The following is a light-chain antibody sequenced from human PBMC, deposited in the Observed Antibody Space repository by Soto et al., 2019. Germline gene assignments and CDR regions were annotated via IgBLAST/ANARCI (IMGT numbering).Light chain of an antibody. CDR3: QQYNSYSNT. CDR2: KAA. Sequence: DIQMTQSPSTLSASVGDRVTITCRASQSISSWLAWYQQKPGKDPKLLIYKAAILESGVPSRFSGSGSGTEFTLTISSLQLDDFAPYYCQQYNSYSNTFGQGTKLEIK. V-gene: IGKV1-5*03. J-gene: IGKJ2*01. CDR1: QSISSW.